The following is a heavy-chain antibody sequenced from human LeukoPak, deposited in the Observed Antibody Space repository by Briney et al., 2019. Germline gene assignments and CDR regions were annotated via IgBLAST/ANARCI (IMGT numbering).Heavy chain of an antibody. D-gene: IGHD4-17*01. CDR3: ASPSPREVTNIIGAFDI. Sequence: PGGSLRLSCAASGFTVSSNYMSWVRQAPGKGLEWVSVIYSGGSTYYADSVKGRFTISRDNSKNTLYLQMNSLRAEDTAVYYCASPSPREVTNIIGAFDIWGQGTMITVSS. CDR1: GFTVSSNY. J-gene: IGHJ3*02. V-gene: IGHV3-53*01. CDR2: IYSGGST.